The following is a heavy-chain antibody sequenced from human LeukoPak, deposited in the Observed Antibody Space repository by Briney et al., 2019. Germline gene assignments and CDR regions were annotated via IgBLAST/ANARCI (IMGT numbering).Heavy chain of an antibody. V-gene: IGHV1-8*01. CDR1: GYTFTSYD. Sequence: ASVKVSCKASGYTFTSYDINWVRQATGQGLEWMGWMNPNSGNTGYAQKFQGRVTMTRNTSISTAYMELSSLRSEDTAVYYCARDFGGVLIIDYWGQGTLVTVSS. CDR3: ARDFGGVLIIDY. J-gene: IGHJ4*02. CDR2: MNPNSGNT. D-gene: IGHD3-3*01.